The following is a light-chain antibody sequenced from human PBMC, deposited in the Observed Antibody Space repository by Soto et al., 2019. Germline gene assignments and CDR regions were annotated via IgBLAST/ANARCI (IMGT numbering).Light chain of an antibody. CDR2: GAP. CDR1: QSVSSSY. J-gene: IGKJ2*01. Sequence: EIVLTKSPGTLSLSPGERATLSCRASQSVSSSYLACYQQKPCQAPRLLIFGAPSRAPGIPDRFSGSGSVTDFTLTISILEPAALALYYCQPYGSSPYTFGQGTKLEIK. CDR3: QPYGSSPYT. V-gene: IGKV3-20*01.